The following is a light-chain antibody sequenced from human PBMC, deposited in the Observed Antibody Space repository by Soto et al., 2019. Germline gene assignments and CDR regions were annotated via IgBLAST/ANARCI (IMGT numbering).Light chain of an antibody. V-gene: IGKV3-15*01. CDR1: QSISSR. Sequence: DIVMTQSPSTLSASAGERATLTCRASQSISSRLAWYQQKPGQAPKLLIYRASSRDTGIPSRFSGSGSGTESTLTISSLQSEDFAVYYCQQYNSWPPTFGQGTKVEIK. J-gene: IGKJ1*01. CDR2: RAS. CDR3: QQYNSWPPT.